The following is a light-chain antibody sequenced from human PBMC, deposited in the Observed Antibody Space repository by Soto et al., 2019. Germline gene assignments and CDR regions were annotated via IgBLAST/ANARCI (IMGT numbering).Light chain of an antibody. J-gene: IGKJ1*01. V-gene: IGKV1-6*01. Sequence: IQITQSPSSLSASVGDKVTNTCRASQGIRSELAWYQQKPGKAPNLLIYAASTLQSGVPSRFSGSGSGTDFTLTISSLQPEDFATYYCLHDYNYPRTFGQGTKVDIK. CDR1: QGIRSE. CDR2: AAS. CDR3: LHDYNYPRT.